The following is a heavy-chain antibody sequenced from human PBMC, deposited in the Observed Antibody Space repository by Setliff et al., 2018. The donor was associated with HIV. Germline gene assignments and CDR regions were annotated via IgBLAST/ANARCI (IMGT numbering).Heavy chain of an antibody. D-gene: IGHD1-26*01. V-gene: IGHV1-2*06. CDR1: GYTFTGYY. Sequence: GASVKVSCKASGYTFTGYYMHWVRQAPGQGLEWMGRINPSSGGTKYAQKFQGRVTMTRDTSISTAYMELSRLRSDDTAVYYCARGTRVGANDAFDIWGQGTMVTVS. J-gene: IGHJ3*02. CDR2: INPSSGGT. CDR3: ARGTRVGANDAFDI.